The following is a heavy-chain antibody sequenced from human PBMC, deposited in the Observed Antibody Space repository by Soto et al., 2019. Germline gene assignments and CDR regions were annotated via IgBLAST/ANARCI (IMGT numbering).Heavy chain of an antibody. Sequence: KASETLSLTCTVSGGSISSSSYYWGWIRQPPGKGLEWIGSIYYSGSTYYNPSLKSRVTISVDTSKNQFSLKLSSVTAADTAVYYCARQALRFYGMDVWGQGTTVTVSS. D-gene: IGHD3-16*01. J-gene: IGHJ6*02. CDR2: IYYSGST. CDR3: ARQALRFYGMDV. CDR1: GGSISSSSYY. V-gene: IGHV4-39*01.